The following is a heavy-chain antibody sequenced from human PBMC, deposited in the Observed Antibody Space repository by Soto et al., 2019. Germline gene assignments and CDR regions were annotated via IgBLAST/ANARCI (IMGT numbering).Heavy chain of an antibody. J-gene: IGHJ4*02. CDR3: VRDYYASGSHVH. CDR2: IRQDGSDK. V-gene: IGHV3-7*01. D-gene: IGHD3-10*01. CDR1: GFAFSSYW. Sequence: GGSLRLCCAASGFAFSSYWMTWVRQAPGEGLEWVGNIRQDGSDKYYGDSVKGRFSISRDNAKNSLYLQMNSLRAEDTAVYYCVRDYYASGSHVHWFQGTLVSDS.